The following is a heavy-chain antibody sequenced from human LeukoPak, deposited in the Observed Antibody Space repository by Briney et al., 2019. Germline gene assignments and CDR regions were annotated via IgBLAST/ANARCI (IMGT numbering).Heavy chain of an antibody. D-gene: IGHD1-7*01. V-gene: IGHV3-9*03. Sequence: GGSLRLSCAASGFTFDNYAMHWVRQAPGKGLEWVSGITWNSDTIDYADSVKGRFTISRDNAKNSLYLQMNSLRAEDMAVYYCARGTSALDYWGQGTLVTVSS. CDR1: GFTFDNYA. CDR2: ITWNSDTI. J-gene: IGHJ4*02. CDR3: ARGTSALDY.